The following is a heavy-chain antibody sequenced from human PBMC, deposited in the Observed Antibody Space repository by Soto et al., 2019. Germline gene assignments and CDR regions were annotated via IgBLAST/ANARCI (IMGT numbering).Heavy chain of an antibody. D-gene: IGHD1-7*01. CDR3: ARGRRINWNSAGWFVP. Sequence: PSENLSLTCAVSGGSISSGGYSWSWIRQPPGKGLEWIGYIYHSGSTYYNPSLKSRVTISVDRSKNQFSLKLSSVTAADTAVYYCARGRRINWNSAGWFVPWGPGTLVTLSS. CDR1: GGSISSGGYS. CDR2: IYHSGST. V-gene: IGHV4-30-2*01. J-gene: IGHJ5*02.